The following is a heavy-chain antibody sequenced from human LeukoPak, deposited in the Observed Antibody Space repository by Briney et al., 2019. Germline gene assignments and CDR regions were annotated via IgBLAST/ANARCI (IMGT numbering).Heavy chain of an antibody. Sequence: PSQTLSLTCTVSGGPISSGGYYWSWIRQHPGKGLEWIGYIYYSGSTYYNPSLKSRVTISVDTSKNQFSLKLSSVTAADTAVYYCARVLEDCGGDCYPGGFDYWGQGTLVTVSS. CDR1: GGPISSGGYY. V-gene: IGHV4-31*03. CDR3: ARVLEDCGGDCYPGGFDY. J-gene: IGHJ4*02. CDR2: IYYSGST. D-gene: IGHD2-21*02.